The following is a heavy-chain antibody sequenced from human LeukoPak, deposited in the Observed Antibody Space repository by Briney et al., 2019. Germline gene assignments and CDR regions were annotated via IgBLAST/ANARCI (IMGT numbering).Heavy chain of an antibody. CDR2: ISSSGSTI. Sequence: GGSLRLSCVASGFTFSSYEMNWVRQAPGKGLEWVSYISSSGSTIYYADSVKGRFTISRDNAKNSLYLQMNSLRAEDTAVYYCARDLTGYLFYYGMDVWGQGTTVTVSS. D-gene: IGHD3-9*01. CDR1: GFTFSSYE. V-gene: IGHV3-48*03. J-gene: IGHJ6*02. CDR3: ARDLTGYLFYYGMDV.